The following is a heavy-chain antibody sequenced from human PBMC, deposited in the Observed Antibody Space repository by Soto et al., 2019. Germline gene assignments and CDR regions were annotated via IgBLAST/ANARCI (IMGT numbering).Heavy chain of an antibody. CDR3: ASRSFWSDGGRFDP. J-gene: IGHJ5*02. Sequence: QVQLQESGPGLLKPSQTLSLTCTVSGVSISSGDYYWSWIRQPPGKGLEWIGYNYYSGTTYYNPSLKSRVTISVDTSKNQFSLKLSAVTAADTAVYYCASRSFWSDGGRFDPWGQGTLVTVSS. CDR2: NYYSGTT. CDR1: GVSISSGDYY. D-gene: IGHD3-3*01. V-gene: IGHV4-30-4*08.